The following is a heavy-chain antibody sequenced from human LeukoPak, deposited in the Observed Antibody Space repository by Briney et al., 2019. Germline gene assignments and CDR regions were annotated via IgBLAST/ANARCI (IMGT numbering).Heavy chain of an antibody. J-gene: IGHJ5*02. CDR2: IWYDGSNK. D-gene: IGHD6-13*01. Sequence: PGRSLRLSCVASGFTFSSYGMHWVRQAPGKGLEWVAVIWYDGSNKYYADSVKGRFTISRDNSKNTLYLQMNSLRAEDTAVYYCARDSSPRLGWFDPWGQGTLVTVSS. CDR1: GFTFSSYG. CDR3: ARDSSPRLGWFDP. V-gene: IGHV3-33*01.